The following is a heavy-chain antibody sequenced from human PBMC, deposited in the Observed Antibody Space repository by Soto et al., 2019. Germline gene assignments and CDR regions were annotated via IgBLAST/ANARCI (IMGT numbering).Heavy chain of an antibody. J-gene: IGHJ4*02. V-gene: IGHV3-30*18. Sequence: HPGGSLRLSCAASGFTLSNYGMHWVRQAPGKGLEWVAVISYDGSNKYYADSVKGRFAISRDTSKNTLYLQMNSLRAEDTAVYYCAKDNQLRTYYFDYWGQGTLVTVSS. CDR1: GFTLSNYG. CDR2: ISYDGSNK. CDR3: AKDNQLRTYYFDY. D-gene: IGHD4-17*01.